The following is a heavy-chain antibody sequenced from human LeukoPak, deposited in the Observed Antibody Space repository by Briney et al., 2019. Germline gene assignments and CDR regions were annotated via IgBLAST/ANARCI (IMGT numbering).Heavy chain of an antibody. V-gene: IGHV1-18*01. D-gene: IGHD6-19*01. J-gene: IGHJ4*02. CDR3: ARDSDLGLAVAVTGPFDY. CDR1: GYTFTSYG. Sequence: ASVKVSCKASGYTFTSYGISWVRQAPGQGLEWMGWISAYNGNTNYAQKLQGRVTMTTDTSTSAAYMELRSLRSDDTAVYYCARDSDLGLAVAVTGPFDYSGQGTLVTVSS. CDR2: ISAYNGNT.